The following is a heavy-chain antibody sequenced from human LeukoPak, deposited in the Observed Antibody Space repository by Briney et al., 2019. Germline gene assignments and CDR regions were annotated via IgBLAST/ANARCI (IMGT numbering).Heavy chain of an antibody. V-gene: IGHV4-34*01. CDR3: ARVRGSKWVARFDY. CDR1: GGSFSGYY. J-gene: IGHJ4*02. CDR2: INHSGST. Sequence: PSETLSLTCAVYGGSFSGYYWSWIRQSPGKGLEWIGEINHSGSTNYNPSLTSRVTISVDTSKNQFSLKLSSVTAADTAVYYCARVRGSKWVARFDYWGQGTLVNVSS. D-gene: IGHD6-19*01.